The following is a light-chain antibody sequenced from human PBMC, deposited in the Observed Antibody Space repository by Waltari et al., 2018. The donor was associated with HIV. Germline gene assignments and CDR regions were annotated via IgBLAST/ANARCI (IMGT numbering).Light chain of an antibody. J-gene: IGLJ3*02. CDR2: DVS. V-gene: IGLV2-14*03. CDR3: ESYTSTSVWV. Sequence: QSALTQPASVSGSPGQSITISCTGSSNDVGGYNYVSWYQQHPGKAPRLMIYDVSTPPSWVSDRFSGSKSGDTASLTISGLQPEDEADYYCESYTSTSVWVFGGGTRLTVL. CDR1: SNDVGGYNY.